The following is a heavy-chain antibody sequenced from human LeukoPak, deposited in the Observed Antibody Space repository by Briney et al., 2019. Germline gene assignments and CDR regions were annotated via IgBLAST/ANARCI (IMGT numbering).Heavy chain of an antibody. D-gene: IGHD3-9*01. Sequence: TGRSLRLSCAASGFTFSSYAMHWVRQAPGKGLEWVAVISYDGSNKYYADSVKGRFTISRDNSKNKLYLQMNNLRAEDTAVYYCAIPPGRLDWLWEYFQHWGQGTLVTVSS. V-gene: IGHV3-30*04. CDR1: GFTFSSYA. CDR3: AIPPGRLDWLWEYFQH. CDR2: ISYDGSNK. J-gene: IGHJ1*01.